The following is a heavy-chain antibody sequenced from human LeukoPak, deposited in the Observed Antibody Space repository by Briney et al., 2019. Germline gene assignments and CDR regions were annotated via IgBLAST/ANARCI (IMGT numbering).Heavy chain of an antibody. D-gene: IGHD2-8*02. CDR2: ISSSVDGT. CDR1: GFTFTSNA. Sequence: PGGSLRLSCEASGFTFTSNARHWVRQVPGKGLEWVSSISSSVDGTFYTDSLSGRFTNSRYNGKKAVFLQIKSHRRGHSALYFCAKGTDTTGRQNFDIWGQGTLVTVSS. V-gene: IGHV3-23*01. CDR3: AKGTDTTGRQNFDI. J-gene: IGHJ4*02.